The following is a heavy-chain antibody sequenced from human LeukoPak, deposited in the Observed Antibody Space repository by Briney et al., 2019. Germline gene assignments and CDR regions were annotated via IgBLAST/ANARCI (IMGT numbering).Heavy chain of an antibody. J-gene: IGHJ4*02. D-gene: IGHD2-2*01. CDR3: ARTPPYCSSTSCRDY. CDR2: IYYSGST. V-gene: IGHV4-39*01. Sequence: SETLSLTCTVSGGSISSSSYYWGWIRQPPGKGLEWIGSIYYSGSTYYNPSLKSRVTISVDTSKNQFSLKLSSVTAADTAVYYCARTPPYCSSTSCRDYWGQGTLVTVSS. CDR1: GGSISSSSYY.